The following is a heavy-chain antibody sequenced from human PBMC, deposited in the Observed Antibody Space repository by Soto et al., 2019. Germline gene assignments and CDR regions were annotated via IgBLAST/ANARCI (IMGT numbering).Heavy chain of an antibody. CDR3: AKSFSSNWYDYFDY. J-gene: IGHJ4*02. V-gene: IGHV3-11*01. CDR2: ISSSGSTI. Sequence: GGSLRLSCAASGFTFSDYYMSWIRQAPGKGLEWVSYISSSGSTIYYADSGKGRFTISRDNAKNSLYLQMNSLRAEDTAVYYCAKSFSSNWYDYFDYWGQGSLVTVSS. CDR1: GFTFSDYY. D-gene: IGHD6-13*01.